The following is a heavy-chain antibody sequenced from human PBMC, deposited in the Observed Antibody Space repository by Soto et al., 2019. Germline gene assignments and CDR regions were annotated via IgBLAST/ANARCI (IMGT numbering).Heavy chain of an antibody. J-gene: IGHJ6*02. CDR3: ARGHLWFGESYYYGMDV. V-gene: IGHV4-34*01. Sequence: SETLSLTCAVYGGSFSGYYWSWIRQPPGKGLEWIGEINHSGSTNYNPSLKSRVTISVDTSKNQFSLKLSSVTAADTAVYYCARGHLWFGESYYYGMDVWGQGTTVTV. CDR1: GGSFSGYY. CDR2: INHSGST. D-gene: IGHD3-10*01.